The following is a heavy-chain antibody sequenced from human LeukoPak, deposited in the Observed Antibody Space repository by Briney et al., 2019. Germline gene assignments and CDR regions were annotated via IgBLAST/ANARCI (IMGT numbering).Heavy chain of an antibody. CDR2: IIPILGIA. D-gene: IGHD3-3*01. CDR3: ARDRVRFLEWFSDAFDI. V-gene: IGHV1-69*04. CDR1: GGTFSSYT. J-gene: IGHJ3*02. Sequence: SVKVSCKASGGTFSSYTVSWVRQAPGQGLEWMGRIIPILGIANYAQKFQGRVTITADKSTSTAYMELSSLRSEDTAVYYCARDRVRFLEWFSDAFDIWGQGTMVTVSS.